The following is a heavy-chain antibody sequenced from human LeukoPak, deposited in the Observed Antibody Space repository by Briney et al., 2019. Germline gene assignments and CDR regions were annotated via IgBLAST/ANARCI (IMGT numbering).Heavy chain of an antibody. Sequence: ASVKVSCKASGYTFTSYDINWVRQATGQGLEWMGWMNPNSGNTGYAQKFQGRVTITRNTSISTAYMELSSLRSEDTAVYYCARVYCSSTSCYTDPNWLDPWGQGTLVTVSS. J-gene: IGHJ5*02. CDR3: ARVYCSSTSCYTDPNWLDP. D-gene: IGHD2-2*02. CDR1: GYTFTSYD. CDR2: MNPNSGNT. V-gene: IGHV1-8*03.